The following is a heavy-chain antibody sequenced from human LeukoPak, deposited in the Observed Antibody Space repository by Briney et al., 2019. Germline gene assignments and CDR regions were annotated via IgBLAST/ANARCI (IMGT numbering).Heavy chain of an antibody. J-gene: IGHJ4*02. Sequence: RGGSLQISCQGSGDSFTSYWIGGAGGVPGKGLEWMGIIYPGDSDTRYSPSFQGQVTISADKSISTAYLQWSSLKASDTAMYYCASSGYSSGWDYWGQGTLVTVSS. CDR2: IYPGDSDT. D-gene: IGHD6-19*01. CDR3: ASSGYSSGWDY. CDR1: GDSFTSYW. V-gene: IGHV5-51*01.